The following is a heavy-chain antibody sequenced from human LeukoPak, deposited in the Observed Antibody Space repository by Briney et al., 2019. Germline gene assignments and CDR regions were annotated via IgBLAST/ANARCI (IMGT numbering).Heavy chain of an antibody. V-gene: IGHV1-18*01. CDR1: GYTFTSYG. D-gene: IGHD3-22*01. CDR2: ISAYNGNT. Sequence: GASVKVSCKASGYTFTSYGISWVRQAPGQGLEWMGWISAYNGNTNYAQKLQGRVTMTTHTSTSTAYMELRSLRSDDTAVYDCARTPTSLYYYDSSAYFQHWGQGTLVTVSS. CDR3: ARTPTSLYYYDSSAYFQH. J-gene: IGHJ1*01.